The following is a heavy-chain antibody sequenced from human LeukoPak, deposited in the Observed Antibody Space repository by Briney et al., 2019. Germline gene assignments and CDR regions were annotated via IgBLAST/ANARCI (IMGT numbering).Heavy chain of an antibody. V-gene: IGHV4-39*07. CDR2: VYYSGNA. D-gene: IGHD3-16*01. CDR1: GGSISSSSYY. Sequence: PSETLSLTCTVSGGSISSSSYYWGWIRQPPGKGLEWIGSVYYSGNAYYNPSLKSRVTISVDPSKNQFSLRLSSVTAADAAVYYCARDGGGDQYYFDSWGQGTLVTVSS. CDR3: ARDGGGDQYYFDS. J-gene: IGHJ4*02.